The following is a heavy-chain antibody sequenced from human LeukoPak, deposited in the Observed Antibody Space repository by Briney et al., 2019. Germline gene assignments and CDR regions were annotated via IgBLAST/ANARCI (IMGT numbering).Heavy chain of an antibody. CDR3: ASKGCSSTTCYYYGMDV. CDR1: GYTFTGYY. D-gene: IGHD2-2*01. Sequence: ASVKVSCKASGYTFTGYYMHWVRQAPGQGLEWMGWINPNSGGTNYAQRFQGRVTMTRDTSISTAYMELSRLRSDDTAVYYCASKGCSSTTCYYYGMDVWGKGTTVTVSS. V-gene: IGHV1-2*02. CDR2: INPNSGGT. J-gene: IGHJ6*04.